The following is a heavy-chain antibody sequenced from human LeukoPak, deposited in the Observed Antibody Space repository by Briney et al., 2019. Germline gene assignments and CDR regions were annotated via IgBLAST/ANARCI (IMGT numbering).Heavy chain of an antibody. J-gene: IGHJ4*02. CDR2: IIPNSGAT. CDR3: TREDY. CDR1: VYTFTGYP. V-gene: IGHV1-2*02. Sequence: GASVKVSCKASVYTFTGYPILWVRQAPGQGLEWMGWIIPNSGATTYAQKFQGRVTMTRDTSISTAFMELSSLTSDDTAVYYCTREDYWGQGTPVTVSS.